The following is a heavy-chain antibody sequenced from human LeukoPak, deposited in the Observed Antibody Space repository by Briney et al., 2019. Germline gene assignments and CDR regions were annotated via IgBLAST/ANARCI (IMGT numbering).Heavy chain of an antibody. CDR1: GFTFSSYS. J-gene: IGHJ4*02. D-gene: IGHD6-13*01. CDR2: ISSSSSYI. Sequence: GGSLGLSCAASGFTFSSYSMNWVRQAPGKGLEWVSSISSSSSYIYYADSVKGRFTISRDNAKNSLYLQMNSLRAEDTAVYYCARVAAAAPNYWGQGTLVTVSS. V-gene: IGHV3-21*01. CDR3: ARVAAAAPNY.